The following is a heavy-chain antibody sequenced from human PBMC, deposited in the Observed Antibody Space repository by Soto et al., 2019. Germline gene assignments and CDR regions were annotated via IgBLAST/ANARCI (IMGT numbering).Heavy chain of an antibody. J-gene: IGHJ4*02. V-gene: IGHV1-69*02. Sequence: QVQLVRSGAEVKKPGSSVRLSCTASGDTFSFYTISWVRQAPGQGPEWMGRIIPMVGMADYPPKFQGRVTISADKSPSTAYMVLSSLRSDDTAVYFCATNYGSGSTHFDYWGQGTLVTVSS. CDR2: IIPMVGMA. CDR1: GDTFSFYT. D-gene: IGHD3-10*01. CDR3: ATNYGSGSTHFDY.